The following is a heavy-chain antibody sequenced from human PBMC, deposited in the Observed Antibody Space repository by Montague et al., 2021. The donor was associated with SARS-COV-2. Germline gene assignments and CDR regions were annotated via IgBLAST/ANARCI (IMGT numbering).Heavy chain of an antibody. Sequence: SETLSLTCTVSGGSISSYYWSWIRQPAGKGLEWIGRIYTSGSTNYNPSLKSQVTMSVDTSKNQFSLKLSSVTAADTAVYYCAREAWLGDKTLASEYYCMDVWGQGTTVTDSS. CDR1: GGSISSYY. V-gene: IGHV4-4*07. J-gene: IGHJ6*02. CDR3: AREAWLGDKTLASEYYCMDV. CDR2: IYTSGST. D-gene: IGHD3-10*01.